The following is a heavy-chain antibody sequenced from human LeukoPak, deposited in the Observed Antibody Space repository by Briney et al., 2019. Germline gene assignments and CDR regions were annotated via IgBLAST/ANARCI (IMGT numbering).Heavy chain of an antibody. V-gene: IGHV3-48*04. Sequence: GGSLRLSCAASGFTFSSYAMSWVRQAPGKGLEWVSYISSSGSTIYYADSVKGRFTISRDNAKNSLYLQMNSLRAEDTAVYYCARFPFVVVVAATQGYNDDAFDIWGQGTMVTVSS. J-gene: IGHJ3*02. CDR3: ARFPFVVVVAATQGYNDDAFDI. CDR1: GFTFSSYA. CDR2: ISSSGSTI. D-gene: IGHD2-15*01.